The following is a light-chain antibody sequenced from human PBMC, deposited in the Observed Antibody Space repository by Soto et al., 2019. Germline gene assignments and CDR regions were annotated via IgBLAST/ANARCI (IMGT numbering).Light chain of an antibody. Sequence: EIVMTQSPGTLSVSPGERVTLSCRASQSVSSNLAWYQQKAGQAPRVLVYGASTRATGCPARFSGSGSGTEFTLTITSLQSEDFAVYYCQQYNAWPPHFGPGTKVDIK. CDR1: QSVSSN. V-gene: IGKV3-15*01. CDR2: GAS. CDR3: QQYNAWPPH. J-gene: IGKJ3*01.